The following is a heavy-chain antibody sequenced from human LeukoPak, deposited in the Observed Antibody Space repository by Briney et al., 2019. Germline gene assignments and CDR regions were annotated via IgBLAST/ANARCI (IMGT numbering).Heavy chain of an antibody. CDR2: IYTSGST. J-gene: IGHJ5*02. CDR1: GGSISSGSYY. Sequence: PSETLSLTCTVSGGSISSGSYYWSWIRQPAGKGLEWIGRIYTSGSTNYNPSLKSRVTISVDTSKNQFSLKLSSVTAADTAVYYCARAHPIAGWFDPWGQGTLVTVSS. D-gene: IGHD6-13*01. V-gene: IGHV4-61*02. CDR3: ARAHPIAGWFDP.